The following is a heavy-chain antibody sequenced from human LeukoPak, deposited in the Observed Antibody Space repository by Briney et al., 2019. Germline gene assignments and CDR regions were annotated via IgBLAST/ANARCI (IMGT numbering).Heavy chain of an antibody. CDR3: AREDTATATGALDI. J-gene: IGHJ3*02. Sequence: GSLRLSCAASGFTFSSYAMSWVRQAPGKGLEWIGTLYYAGSTYYNPSLKSRVTMSVDMSKNQFSLMLSSVTAVDTAVYYCAREDTATATGALDIWGQGTMVTVSS. CDR1: GFTFSSYA. D-gene: IGHD5-18*01. CDR2: LYYAGST. V-gene: IGHV4-59*04.